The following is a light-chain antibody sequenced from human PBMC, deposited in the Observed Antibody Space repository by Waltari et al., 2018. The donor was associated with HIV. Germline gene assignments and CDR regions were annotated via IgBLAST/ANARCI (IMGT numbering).Light chain of an antibody. CDR2: AAS. J-gene: IGKJ2*01. CDR3: QQSFSAPVT. V-gene: IGKV1-39*01. Sequence: DIQMTQSPSSLSAYVGDRVTLTCRASQSINSYLNWYQQKPGKAPNLLIYAASSLQSGVPSRFSGSGSGTDFTLTISSLQPEDFASYYCQQSFSAPVTFGQGTKLEIK. CDR1: QSINSY.